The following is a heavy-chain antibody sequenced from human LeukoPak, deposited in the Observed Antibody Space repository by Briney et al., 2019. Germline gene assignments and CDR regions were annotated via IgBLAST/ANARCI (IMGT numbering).Heavy chain of an antibody. CDR2: IKQDGSEK. V-gene: IGHV3-7*01. D-gene: IGHD6-13*01. CDR1: GFTFSSYW. J-gene: IGHJ4*02. CDR3: ARSQVDIAAAADY. Sequence: GGSLRLSCAASGFTFSSYWMSWFRQAPGKGLEWVANIKQDGSEKYYVDSVKGRFTISRDNAKNSLYLQMNSLRAEDTAVYYCARSQVDIAAAADYWGQGTLVTVSS.